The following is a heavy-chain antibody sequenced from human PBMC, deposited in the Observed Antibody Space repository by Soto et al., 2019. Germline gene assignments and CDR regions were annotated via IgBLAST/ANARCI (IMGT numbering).Heavy chain of an antibody. Sequence: SEPLSLTCTVSAGSISISSHYWVRIRQPPGNWLEWIGSIYYSGSTYYNPSLKSRVTISVDTSKNQFSLKLSSVTAADTAVYYCARLGAYSRSFYLSGYFDYWGQGTLVTVSS. V-gene: IGHV4-39*01. D-gene: IGHD6-13*01. J-gene: IGHJ4*02. CDR3: ARLGAYSRSFYLSGYFDY. CDR2: IYYSGST. CDR1: AGSISISSHY.